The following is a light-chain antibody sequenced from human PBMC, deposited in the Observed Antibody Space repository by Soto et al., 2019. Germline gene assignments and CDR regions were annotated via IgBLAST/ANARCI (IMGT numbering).Light chain of an antibody. Sequence: SVLTQPPSASGSPGQSVTISCPGTSSDVGGYNYVSWYQQHPGKAPKLMIYEVSKRPSGVPDRFSGSKSGNTASLTVSGLQAEDEADYYCSSYAGSNNLVFGGGTKLTVL. CDR1: SSDVGGYNY. V-gene: IGLV2-8*01. CDR3: SSYAGSNNLV. J-gene: IGLJ2*01. CDR2: EVS.